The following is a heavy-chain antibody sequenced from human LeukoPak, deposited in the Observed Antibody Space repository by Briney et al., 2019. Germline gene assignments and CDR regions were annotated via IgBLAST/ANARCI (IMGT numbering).Heavy chain of an antibody. J-gene: IGHJ6*03. CDR3: ARDRRGYLGYYYMDV. Sequence: SETLSLTCTVSGGSISSSSYYWGWIRQPPGKGLEWIGSIYYSGSTYYNPSLKSRVTISVDTSKNQFSLKLSSVTAADTAVYYCARDRRGYLGYYYMDVWGKGTTVTVSS. CDR2: IYYSGST. V-gene: IGHV4-39*07. D-gene: IGHD3-22*01. CDR1: GGSISSSSYY.